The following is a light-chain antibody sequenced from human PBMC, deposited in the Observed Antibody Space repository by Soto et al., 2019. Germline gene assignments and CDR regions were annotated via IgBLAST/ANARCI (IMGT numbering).Light chain of an antibody. CDR2: EVT. CDR3: SSYAGSNKV. Sequence: QSALTQPPSASGSPGQSVAISCTGTSSDVGGYEFVSWYQQHPGKAPKLIIYEVTKRPSGVPDRFSGSKSGNTASLTVSGLQAEDEADYYCSSYAGSNKVFGGGTKLPS. V-gene: IGLV2-8*01. J-gene: IGLJ2*01. CDR1: SSDVGGYEF.